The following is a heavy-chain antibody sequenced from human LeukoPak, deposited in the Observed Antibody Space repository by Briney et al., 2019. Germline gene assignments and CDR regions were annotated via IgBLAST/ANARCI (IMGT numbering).Heavy chain of an antibody. CDR3: ARSPSLLIAVAGPPRY. J-gene: IGHJ4*02. V-gene: IGHV3-48*01. Sequence: HPGGSLRLSCAASGFTFSSYSMNWVRKAPGKGLEWVSYTSSSSSTIYYADSVKGRFTISRDNAKNSLYLQMNSLRAEDTAVYYCARSPSLLIAVAGPPRYWGQGTLVTVSS. CDR1: GFTFSSYS. CDR2: TSSSSSTI. D-gene: IGHD6-19*01.